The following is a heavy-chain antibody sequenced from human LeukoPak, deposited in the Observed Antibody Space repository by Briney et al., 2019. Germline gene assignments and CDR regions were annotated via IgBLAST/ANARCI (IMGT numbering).Heavy chain of an antibody. J-gene: IGHJ5*02. CDR2: INHSGST. CDR1: GYSISSGYY. CDR3: ARGRRRITIFGVVTNSLNWFDP. V-gene: IGHV4-38-2*02. D-gene: IGHD3-3*01. Sequence: SETLSLTCTVSGYSISSGYYWGWLRQPPGKGLEWIGEINHSGSTNYNPSLKSRVTISVDTSKNQFSLKLSSVTAADTAVYYCARGRRRITIFGVVTNSLNWFDPWGQGTLVTVSS.